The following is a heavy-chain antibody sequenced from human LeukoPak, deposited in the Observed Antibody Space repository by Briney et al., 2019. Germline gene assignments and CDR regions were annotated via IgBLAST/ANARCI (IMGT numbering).Heavy chain of an antibody. V-gene: IGHV3-74*01. J-gene: IGHJ3*02. Sequence: GGSLRLSCAASGFSFSSYWMHWVRHAPGKGLVWVSRINRDESSTNYADSVKGRFTISRDNARNTLYLEMNRLRADDTAVYYCARSGGGDCRDVFDIWGQGTMVTVSS. D-gene: IGHD2-21*02. CDR1: GFSFSSYW. CDR3: ARSGGGDCRDVFDI. CDR2: INRDESST.